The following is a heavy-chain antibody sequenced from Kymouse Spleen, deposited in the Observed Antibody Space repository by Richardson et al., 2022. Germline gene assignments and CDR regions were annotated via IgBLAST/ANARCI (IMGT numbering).Heavy chain of an antibody. D-gene: IGHD2-2*02. V-gene: IGHV1-69*05. J-gene: IGHJ6*02. CDR3: ARETTTSCCYTRRYYYYYGMDV. CDR1: GGTFSSYA. Sequence: QVQLVQSGAEVKKPGSSVKVSCKASGGTFSSYAISWVRQAPGQGLEWMGGIIPIFGTANYAQKFQGRVTITTDESTSTAYMELSSLRSEDTAVYYCARETTTSCCYTRRYYYYYGMDVWGQGTTVTVSS. CDR2: IIPIFGTA.